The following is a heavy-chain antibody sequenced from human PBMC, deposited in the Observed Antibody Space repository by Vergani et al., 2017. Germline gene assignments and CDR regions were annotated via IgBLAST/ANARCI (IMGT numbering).Heavy chain of an antibody. Sequence: QLQLQESGPGLVKPSETLSLTCTVSGGSISSSSYYWGWIRQPPGKGLEWIGSIYYSGSTYYNPSLKSRVTISVDTSKNQFSLKLSSVTAADTAVYYCARARYSSSGDQFDYWGQGTLVTVSS. CDR2: IYYSGST. J-gene: IGHJ4*02. D-gene: IGHD6-13*01. CDR1: GGSISSSSYY. V-gene: IGHV4-39*01. CDR3: ARARYSSSGDQFDY.